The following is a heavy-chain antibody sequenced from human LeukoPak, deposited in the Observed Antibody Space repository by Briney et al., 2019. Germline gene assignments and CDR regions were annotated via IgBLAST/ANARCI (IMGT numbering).Heavy chain of an antibody. Sequence: SVKVSCKASGDTFTDYAISWVRQAPGQGLGWVGRVIPILGTANYAQRFQGRVTIIADKSTSTVYMELSSLTSEDTAMYYCARDGWMDVWGQGATVTVSS. CDR2: VIPILGTA. V-gene: IGHV1-69*04. D-gene: IGHD2-15*01. CDR3: ARDGWMDV. J-gene: IGHJ6*02. CDR1: GDTFTDYA.